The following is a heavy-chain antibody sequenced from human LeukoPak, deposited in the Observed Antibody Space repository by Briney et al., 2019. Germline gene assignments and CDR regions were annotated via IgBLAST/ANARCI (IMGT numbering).Heavy chain of an antibody. Sequence: ASVKVSCKASGYTFTGYYMHWVRHAPGQGLEWMGWINPNSGGTNYAQKFQGRVTMTRDTPISTAYMVLSRLRSDDTAVYYCARDPTVEMAFDIWGQGTMVTVSS. D-gene: IGHD5-24*01. CDR2: INPNSGGT. CDR1: GYTFTGYY. V-gene: IGHV1-2*02. J-gene: IGHJ3*02. CDR3: ARDPTVEMAFDI.